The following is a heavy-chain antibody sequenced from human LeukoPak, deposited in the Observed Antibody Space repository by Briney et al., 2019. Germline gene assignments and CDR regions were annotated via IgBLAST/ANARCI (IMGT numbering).Heavy chain of an antibody. J-gene: IGHJ4*02. Sequence: PSETLSLTCSVSGGSIRSSHYYWGWLRQPPGQGLEWIASVYYSGSTYYTPSLRSRVTISIDTSKNQFSLKLTSVTAADTAVFYCARQGGDNGYYYFDCWGQGTLVTVSS. CDR2: VYYSGST. CDR1: GGSIRSSHYY. V-gene: IGHV4-39*01. D-gene: IGHD4-17*01. CDR3: ARQGGDNGYYYFDC.